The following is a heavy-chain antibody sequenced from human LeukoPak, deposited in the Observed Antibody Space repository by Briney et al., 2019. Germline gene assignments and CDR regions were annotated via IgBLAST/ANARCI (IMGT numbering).Heavy chain of an antibody. Sequence: GGSLRLSCAASGFTVSSNYMSWVRQAPGKGLEWVSAISGSGGSTYYADSVKGRFTISRDNSKNTLYLQMNSLRAEDTAVYYCAEQYYYDSSGYHDYWGQGILVTVSS. J-gene: IGHJ4*02. CDR1: GFTVSSNY. CDR2: ISGSGGST. V-gene: IGHV3-23*01. CDR3: AEQYYYDSSGYHDY. D-gene: IGHD3-22*01.